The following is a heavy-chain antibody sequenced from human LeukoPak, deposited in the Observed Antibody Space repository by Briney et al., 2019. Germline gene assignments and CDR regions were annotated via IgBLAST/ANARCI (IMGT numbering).Heavy chain of an antibody. V-gene: IGHV5-51*01. Sequence: GESLKISCKGSGYSFPTYWIGWVRQMPGKGLEWMGFIYPGESDTRYSPSFQGQVTISADKSISTAYLQWRSLKASDTAMYYCARNRGGNTFDYWGQGILVTVSS. CDR1: GYSFPTYW. CDR2: IYPGESDT. CDR3: ARNRGGNTFDY. J-gene: IGHJ4*02. D-gene: IGHD3-10*01.